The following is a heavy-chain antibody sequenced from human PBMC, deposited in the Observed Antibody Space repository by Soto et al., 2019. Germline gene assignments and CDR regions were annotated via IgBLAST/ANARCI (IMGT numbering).Heavy chain of an antibody. CDR2: IYYSGST. Sequence: QLQLQESGPGLVKPSETLSLTCTVSGGSISSSSYYWGWIRQPPGKGLEWIGSIYYSGSTYYNPSLKSRVPISVDTSKNQFSLKLSSVTAADTAVYYCARHPSLDDFWSGYYKMDYYYYMDVWGKGTTVTVSS. D-gene: IGHD3-3*01. V-gene: IGHV4-39*01. J-gene: IGHJ6*03. CDR1: GGSISSSSYY. CDR3: ARHPSLDDFWSGYYKMDYYYYMDV.